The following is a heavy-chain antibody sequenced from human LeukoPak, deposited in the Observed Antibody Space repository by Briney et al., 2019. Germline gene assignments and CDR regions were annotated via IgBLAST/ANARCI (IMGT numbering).Heavy chain of an antibody. V-gene: IGHV1-18*01. CDR1: DYTFASYG. D-gene: IGHD2-8*01. CDR2: INPNNGNT. Sequence: VLWKVSCKAYDYTFASYGIRWARQAAGQGLEWMGWINPNNGNTRYAENLQGRVTMTTDISTSTAYMELRSLRSDDTAIYYCARDFTPPHCTTPNCPRGGWFDPWGQGTLVTVSS. J-gene: IGHJ5*02. CDR3: ARDFTPPHCTTPNCPRGGWFDP.